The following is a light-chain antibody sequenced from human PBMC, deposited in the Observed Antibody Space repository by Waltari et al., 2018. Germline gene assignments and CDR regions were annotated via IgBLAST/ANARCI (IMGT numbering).Light chain of an antibody. CDR2: DAS. Sequence: DIQMTQSPSTLSASVGDRVTITCRASRSISSWLAWYQQKPGKAPKVLIYDASGLESGVPSRFSGGGSGTEFTLTISSLQPDDCATYYCLQYHSYSKFGQGTKLEIK. J-gene: IGKJ2*01. V-gene: IGKV1-5*01. CDR1: RSISSW. CDR3: LQYHSYSK.